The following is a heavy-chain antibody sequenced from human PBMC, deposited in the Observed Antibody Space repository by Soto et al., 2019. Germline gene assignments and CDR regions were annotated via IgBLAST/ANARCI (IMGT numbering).Heavy chain of an antibody. CDR1: GGSFSGYY. J-gene: IGHJ5*02. Sequence: SETLSLTCAVYGGSFSGYYWSWIRQPPGKGLEWIGEINHSGSTNYNPSLKSRVTISVDTSKNQFSLKLSSVTAAYTAVYYCARGGGYSISDWFDPWGQGTLVTVSS. V-gene: IGHV4-34*01. D-gene: IGHD5-18*01. CDR2: INHSGST. CDR3: ARGGGYSISDWFDP.